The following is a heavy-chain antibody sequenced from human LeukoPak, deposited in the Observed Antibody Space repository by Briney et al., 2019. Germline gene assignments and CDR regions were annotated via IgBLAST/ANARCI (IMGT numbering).Heavy chain of an antibody. CDR3: VRQDIPNPGIDP. V-gene: IGHV4-39*01. J-gene: IGHJ5*02. D-gene: IGHD5-12*01. CDR1: GDSISSSSHY. Sequence: SETLSLTCFVTGDSISSSSHYWGWIRQPPGKGLEWIGNVYYSGSTYYNPYLKSRVTISVDTSKNQFFLKLSSVTAADTAVYFCVRQDIPNPGIDPWGQGTLVTVSS. CDR2: VYYSGST.